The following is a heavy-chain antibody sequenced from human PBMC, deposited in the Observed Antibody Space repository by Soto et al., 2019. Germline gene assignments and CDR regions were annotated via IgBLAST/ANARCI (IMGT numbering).Heavy chain of an antibody. CDR2: ISGTGGST. V-gene: IGHV3-23*01. CDR1: GFTFDNYA. J-gene: IGHJ4*02. CDR3: AKGTAEIGTFDY. D-gene: IGHD6-13*01. Sequence: GGSLRLSCAASGFTFDNYAMSWVRQAPGKGLEWVSTISGTGGSTYHADSVKGRFTISRDNSKNTLYLQMNSLRAEDTAVYYCAKGTAEIGTFDYWGQGSLVTVSS.